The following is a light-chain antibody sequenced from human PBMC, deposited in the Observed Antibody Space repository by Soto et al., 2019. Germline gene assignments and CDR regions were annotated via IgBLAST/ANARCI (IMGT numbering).Light chain of an antibody. CDR1: SSIIGAGYD. CDR2: ADT. CDR3: KTYDSRMSGLSV. Sequence: QSVLSQPPSVTATPGQRITISCTGSSSIIGAGYDVHWYRQLTGTAPKLLIFADTKRPSGVPNRFSGSKSGTSASLAITGLQAEDEADYYCKTYDSRMSGLSVFGISTKDNV. J-gene: IGLJ1*01. V-gene: IGLV1-40*01.